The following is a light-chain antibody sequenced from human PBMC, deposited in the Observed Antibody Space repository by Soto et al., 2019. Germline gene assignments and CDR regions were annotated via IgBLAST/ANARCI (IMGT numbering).Light chain of an antibody. CDR2: EGS. Sequence: QSVLTQPASVSGSPGQSITISCTGTSNDVGGYKYVSWYQQLPGKAPKLMIYEGSKRPSGVSNRFSGSKSGNTASLTISGLQAEDEADYYCSSYRSTSLYVFGTGTKLTVL. CDR3: SSYRSTSLYV. J-gene: IGLJ1*01. V-gene: IGLV2-14*01. CDR1: SNDVGGYKY.